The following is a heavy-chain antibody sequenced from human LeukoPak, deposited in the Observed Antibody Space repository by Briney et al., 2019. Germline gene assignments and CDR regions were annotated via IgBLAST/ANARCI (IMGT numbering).Heavy chain of an antibody. CDR2: ISGSGGST. CDR3: AKDVSYYDFWSGSNWFDP. D-gene: IGHD3-3*01. J-gene: IGHJ5*02. Sequence: PGGSLRLSCAASGFTFSSYAMSWVRQAPGKGLEWVSAISGSGGSTYYADSVKGRFTISRDNSKNTLYLQMNSLRAEDTAVYYCAKDVSYYDFWSGSNWFDPWGQGTLVTVSS. V-gene: IGHV3-23*01. CDR1: GFTFSSYA.